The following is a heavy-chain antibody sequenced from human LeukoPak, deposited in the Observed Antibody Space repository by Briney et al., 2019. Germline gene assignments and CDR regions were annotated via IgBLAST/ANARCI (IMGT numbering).Heavy chain of an antibody. Sequence: SVKVSCKASGFTFTSSAVQWMRQARGQRLEWIGWIVVGSGNTNYAQKFQERVTITRDMSTSTAYMELSSLRSEDTAVYYCAAVATITDYYYYGMDVWGQGTTVTVSS. CDR2: IVVGSGNT. J-gene: IGHJ6*02. CDR1: GFTFTSSA. CDR3: AAVATITDYYYYGMDV. D-gene: IGHD5-12*01. V-gene: IGHV1-58*01.